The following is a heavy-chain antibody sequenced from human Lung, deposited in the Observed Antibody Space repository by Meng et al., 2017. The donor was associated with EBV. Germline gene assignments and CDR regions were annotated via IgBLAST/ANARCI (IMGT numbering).Heavy chain of an antibody. CDR1: GYSFTAYA. V-gene: IGHV1-3*04. Sequence: QVQLLQSGAGVKKPGASVKVSCKASGYSFTAYALHWVRLAPGQGLEWMGWINTDNGNTKYSQKFQDRVTLTRDTFASTAYMEVSSLRSEDTAVYYCARDGTDNRLLNWFDPWGQGTLVTVSS. D-gene: IGHD1-14*01. CDR3: ARDGTDNRLLNWFDP. CDR2: INTDNGNT. J-gene: IGHJ5*02.